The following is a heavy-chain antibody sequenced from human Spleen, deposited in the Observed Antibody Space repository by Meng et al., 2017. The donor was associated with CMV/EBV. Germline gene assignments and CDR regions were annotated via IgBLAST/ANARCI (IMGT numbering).Heavy chain of an antibody. J-gene: IGHJ5*02. Sequence: LAFDEYGMGWVRKAPGKGLEWVSGINWNGGSTGYADSVKRRFTISRDNAKNSLYLQMNSLRAEDTALYHCARVLPVYGSSVNWFDPWGQGTLVTVSS. D-gene: IGHD2-2*01. V-gene: IGHV3-20*01. CDR2: INWNGGST. CDR3: ARVLPVYGSSVNWFDP. CDR1: LAFDEYG.